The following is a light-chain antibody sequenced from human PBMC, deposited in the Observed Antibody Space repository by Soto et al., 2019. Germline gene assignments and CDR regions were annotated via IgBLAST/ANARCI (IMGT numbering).Light chain of an antibody. CDR2: GAS. Sequence: EIVMTQSPDNLSVSLGQGATLSCRASQPISRNLAWYQQKPGLAPRLLIYGASTRATDIPGRFSGGGSGTEFTLTISSLQSEDFAIYFCQQYNTWPRTFGQGTKVEVK. CDR3: QQYNTWPRT. V-gene: IGKV3-15*01. J-gene: IGKJ1*01. CDR1: QPISRN.